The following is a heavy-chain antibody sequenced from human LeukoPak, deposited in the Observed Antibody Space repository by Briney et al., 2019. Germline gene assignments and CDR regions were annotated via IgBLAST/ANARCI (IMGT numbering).Heavy chain of an antibody. CDR3: ARDNSCSWYSSDY. CDR1: GFTFSSYS. J-gene: IGHJ4*02. CDR2: ISSSGSTI. D-gene: IGHD6-13*01. V-gene: IGHV3-48*02. Sequence: PGGSLRLSCAASGFTFSSYSMNWVRQAPGKGLEWVSYISSSGSTIYYADSVKGRFTISRDNAKNSLYLQMTSLRDEDTAVYYCARDNSCSWYSSDYWGQGTLVTVSS.